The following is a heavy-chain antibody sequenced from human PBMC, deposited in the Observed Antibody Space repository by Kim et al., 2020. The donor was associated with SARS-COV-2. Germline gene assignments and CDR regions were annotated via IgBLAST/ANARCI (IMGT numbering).Heavy chain of an antibody. Sequence: ADCRKVRFTTARDNAKHTLYLQMTSRRAEDTAVYYCAKDLPYYGASAFDYWGQGTLVTVSS. D-gene: IGHD3-3*01. J-gene: IGHJ4*02. CDR3: AKDLPYYGASAFDY. V-gene: IGHV3-23*01.